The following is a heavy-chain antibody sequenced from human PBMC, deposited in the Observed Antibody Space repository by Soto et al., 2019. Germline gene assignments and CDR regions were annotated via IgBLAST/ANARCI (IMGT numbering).Heavy chain of an antibody. Sequence: QVQLVQSGAEVKKPGASVKVSCKASGYTFISYGVSWVRQAPGQGLEWMGWISAYNGNTKYAQNLQGRVTMTTETSTNTAYMELSNLRSDDTAVYYCTSDDPIVLLGVADYWGQGTLVTVSS. V-gene: IGHV1-18*01. J-gene: IGHJ4*02. CDR3: TSDDPIVLLGVADY. CDR2: ISAYNGNT. D-gene: IGHD3-3*01. CDR1: GYTFISYG.